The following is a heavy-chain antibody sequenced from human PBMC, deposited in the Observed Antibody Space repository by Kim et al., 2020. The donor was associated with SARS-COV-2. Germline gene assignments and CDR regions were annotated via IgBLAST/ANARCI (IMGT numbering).Heavy chain of an antibody. Sequence: GGSLRLSCAAFGFTYTNYWMAWVRQAPGKGLEWVSNIYEAGREKYYVDSVKGRFTISGDSATNSIYLQMDNLRADDTAVYFCARVIWQREGDGAYYFDS. D-gene: IGHD6-25*01. CDR3: ARVIWQREGDGAYYFDS. CDR2: IYEAGREK. V-gene: IGHV3-7*04. J-gene: IGHJ4*01. CDR1: GFTYTNYW.